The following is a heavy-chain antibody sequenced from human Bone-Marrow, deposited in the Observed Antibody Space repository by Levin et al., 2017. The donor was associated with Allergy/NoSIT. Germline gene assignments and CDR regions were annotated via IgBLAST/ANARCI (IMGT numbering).Heavy chain of an antibody. CDR3: ARVASPIAGTTADY. CDR2: INSIGSTI. V-gene: IGHV3-48*03. CDR1: GFTFSSYE. D-gene: IGHD1-7*01. Sequence: GESLKISCAASGFTFSSYEMNWVRQAPGKGLEWVSYINSIGSTIYYADSVKGRFTISRDNAENSLYLQMNSLRDEDTAVYYCARVASPIAGTTADYWGQGTLVTVSS. J-gene: IGHJ4*02.